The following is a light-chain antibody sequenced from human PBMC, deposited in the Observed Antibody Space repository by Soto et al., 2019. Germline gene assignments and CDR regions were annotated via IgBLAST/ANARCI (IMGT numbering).Light chain of an antibody. CDR2: EVS. CDR3: SSYTSSTTLYV. J-gene: IGLJ1*01. Sequence: QSALAQPASVSGSPGQSITISCTGTSSDVGGYNYVSWYQQHPGKAPKLMIYEVSHRPSGVSNRFSDSKSGNTASLTISGLQAEDEADYYCSSYTSSTTLYVFGTGTKVTVL. V-gene: IGLV2-14*01. CDR1: SSDVGGYNY.